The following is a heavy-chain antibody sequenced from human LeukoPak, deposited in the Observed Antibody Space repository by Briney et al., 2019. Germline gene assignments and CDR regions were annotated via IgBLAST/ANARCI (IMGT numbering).Heavy chain of an antibody. D-gene: IGHD5-12*01. CDR2: INHSGST. CDR1: GGSFSGYY. V-gene: IGHV4-34*01. Sequence: SETLSLTCAVYGGSFSGYYWSWIRQPPGKGLEWLGEINHSGSTNYNPSLKSRVTISVDTSKNQFSLKLSSVTAADTAVYYCARRRSGGYSLLGYWGQGTLVTVSS. J-gene: IGHJ4*02. CDR3: ARRRSGGYSLLGY.